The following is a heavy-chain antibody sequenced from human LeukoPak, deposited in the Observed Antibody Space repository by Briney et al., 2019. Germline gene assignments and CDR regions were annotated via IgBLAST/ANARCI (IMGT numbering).Heavy chain of an antibody. J-gene: IGHJ3*02. CDR3: ARDCSGGSCSAEDAFDI. Sequence: SETLSLTCTVSGGSISSYYWSWIRQPPGKGLEWIGYIYYSGSTNYNASLKSRVTISVDTSKNQFSLKLSSVTAADTAVYYCARDCSGGSCSAEDAFDIWGQGTMVTVSS. CDR2: IYYSGST. D-gene: IGHD2-15*01. CDR1: GGSISSYY. V-gene: IGHV4-59*01.